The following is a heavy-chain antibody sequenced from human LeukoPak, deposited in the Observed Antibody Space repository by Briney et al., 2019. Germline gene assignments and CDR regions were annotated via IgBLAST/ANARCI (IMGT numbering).Heavy chain of an antibody. Sequence: SVTVSCKASGGTFSSYAISWVRQAPGQGLEWMGGIIPIFGTANYAQKFQGRVTITADESTSTAYMELSSLRSEDTAVYYCARPNYDILTGYIYYFDYWGQGTLVTVSS. J-gene: IGHJ4*02. CDR1: GGTFSSYA. CDR2: IIPIFGTA. D-gene: IGHD3-9*01. V-gene: IGHV1-69*13. CDR3: ARPNYDILTGYIYYFDY.